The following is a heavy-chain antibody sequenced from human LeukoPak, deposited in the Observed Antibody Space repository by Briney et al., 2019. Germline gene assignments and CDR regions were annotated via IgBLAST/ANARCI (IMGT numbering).Heavy chain of an antibody. CDR3: ARELGWYWFDP. J-gene: IGHJ5*02. CDR1: GGSISSYY. Sequence: SETLSLTCTVSGGSISSYYWSWIRQPPGKGLEWIGYIYYSGSTNYNPSLKSRVTMSVDTSKNQFSLKLSSVTAADTAVYYCARELGWYWFDPWGQGTLVTVSS. CDR2: IYYSGST. D-gene: IGHD6-19*01. V-gene: IGHV4-59*12.